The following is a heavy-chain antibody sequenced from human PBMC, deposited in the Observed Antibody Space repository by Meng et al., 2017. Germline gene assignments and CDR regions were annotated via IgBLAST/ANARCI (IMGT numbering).Heavy chain of an antibody. J-gene: IGHJ5*02. CDR3: ARDKLKTFDP. V-gene: IGHV1-3*01. Sequence: QVQLVQSGAEVKTPGASVKVSCKASGYTFTSYAMHWVRQAPGQRLEWMGWINAGNGNTKYSQKFQGRVTITRDTSASTAYMELSSLRSEDTAVYYCARDKLKTFDPWGQGTLVTVSS. CDR2: INAGNGNT. CDR1: GYTFTSYA.